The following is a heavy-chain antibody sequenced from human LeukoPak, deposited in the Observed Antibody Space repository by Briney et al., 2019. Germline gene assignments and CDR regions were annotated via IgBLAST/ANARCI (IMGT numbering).Heavy chain of an antibody. CDR2: IYYSGST. D-gene: IGHD3-10*01. J-gene: IGHJ6*02. Sequence: SETLSLTCTVSGGSISSGDYYRSWIRQPPGKGLEWIGYIYYSGSTYYNPSLKSRVTISVDTSKNQFSLKLSSVTAADTAVYYCARDRSGSYLAYYGMDVWGQGTTVTVSS. CDR1: GGSISSGDYY. CDR3: ARDRSGSYLAYYGMDV. V-gene: IGHV4-30-4*01.